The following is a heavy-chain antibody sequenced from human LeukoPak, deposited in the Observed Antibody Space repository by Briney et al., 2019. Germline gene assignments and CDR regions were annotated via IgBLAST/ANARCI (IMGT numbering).Heavy chain of an antibody. CDR2: IYHSGST. CDR1: GGSFSGYY. J-gene: IGHJ4*02. Sequence: SETLSLTCAVYGGSFSGYYWSWIRQPPGKGLEWIGEIYHSGSTNYNPSLKSRVTVSVDKSKNQFSLKLSSVTAADTAVYYCACGYYFYYFDYWGQGTLVTVSS. CDR3: ACGYYFYYFDY. V-gene: IGHV4-34*01. D-gene: IGHD3-10*01.